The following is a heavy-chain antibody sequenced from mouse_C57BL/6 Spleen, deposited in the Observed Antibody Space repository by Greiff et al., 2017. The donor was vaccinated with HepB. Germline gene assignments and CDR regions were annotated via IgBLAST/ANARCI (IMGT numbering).Heavy chain of an antibody. D-gene: IGHD1-1*01. Sequence: VQLVESGAELARPGASVKMSCKASGYTFTSYTMHWVKQRPGQGLEWIGYINPSSGYTKYNQKFKDKATLTADKSSSTAYMQLSSLTSEDSAVYYCARPLSGSSYGYWGQGTTLTVSS. CDR3: ARPLSGSSYGY. CDR2: INPSSGYT. CDR1: GYTFTSYT. V-gene: IGHV1-4*01. J-gene: IGHJ2*01.